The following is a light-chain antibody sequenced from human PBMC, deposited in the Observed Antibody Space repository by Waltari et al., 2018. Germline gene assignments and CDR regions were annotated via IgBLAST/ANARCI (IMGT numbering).Light chain of an antibody. CDR2: DIS. Sequence: IVLTQSPGTLSFSPGEIATLSCRASEPISSTYLAGYQQKPGQAPRLLMYDISTRADGVSDRFSGSGSGTDFTLTINRLGPDDFAVYYCQQYGGSSMFTFGQGTRLDIK. V-gene: IGKV3-20*01. J-gene: IGKJ2*01. CDR3: QQYGGSSMFT. CDR1: EPISSTY.